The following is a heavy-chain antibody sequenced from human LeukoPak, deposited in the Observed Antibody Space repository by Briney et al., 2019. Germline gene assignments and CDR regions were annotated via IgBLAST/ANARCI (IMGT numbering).Heavy chain of an antibody. J-gene: IGHJ4*02. D-gene: IGHD6-13*01. Sequence: GGSLRLSCAASGFTFSNYWMHWVRQAPGKGLVWVSRIKSDGSRTDYADSVKGRFTISRDNAKNSLYLQMNSLRAEDTAVYYCARDRSLAAAGFDYWGQGTLVTVSS. CDR3: ARDRSLAAAGFDY. CDR2: IKSDGSRT. V-gene: IGHV3-74*01. CDR1: GFTFSNYW.